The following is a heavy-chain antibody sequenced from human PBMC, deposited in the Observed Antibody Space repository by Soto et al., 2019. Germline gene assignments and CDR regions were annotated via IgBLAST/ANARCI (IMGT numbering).Heavy chain of an antibody. D-gene: IGHD2-2*02. CDR1: GGSISSGCYN. CDR3: ARHGPPLYVTNWFDP. J-gene: IGHJ5*02. CDR2: IYYSGST. V-gene: IGHV4-39*01. Sequence: PSEHLSLTSAVSGGSISSGCYNWGWIRQPPGKGLEWIGSIYYSGSTYYNPSLKSRVTISVDTSKNQFSLKRSSVPAADSAVYYCARHGPPLYVTNWFDPWGQGTLVTVS.